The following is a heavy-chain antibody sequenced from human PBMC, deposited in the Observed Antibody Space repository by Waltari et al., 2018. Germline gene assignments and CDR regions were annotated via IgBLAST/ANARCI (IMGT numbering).Heavy chain of an antibody. CDR3: ARDDADSSNFGGF. J-gene: IGHJ4*02. CDR2: IYPYSGNT. V-gene: IGHV1-18*01. Sequence: QLVQSGAEVKKPGASVKVSCKASGYIFSNSGITWVRKAPGQGLAGMGWIYPYSGNTKYEQSLQGRVTLTTDTSTTTAYMEIRSLRSDDTAIYYCARDDADSSNFGGFWGQGTLVTVSS. D-gene: IGHD6-13*01. CDR1: GYIFSNSG.